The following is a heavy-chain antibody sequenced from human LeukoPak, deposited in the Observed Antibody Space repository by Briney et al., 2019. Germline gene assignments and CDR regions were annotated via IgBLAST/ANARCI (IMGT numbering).Heavy chain of an antibody. J-gene: IGHJ4*02. D-gene: IGHD1-1*01. CDR1: GESFSDYY. V-gene: IGHV4-34*01. Sequence: SETLSLTCAVYGESFSDYYWSWIRQPPEKGLEWIGQISHDGNTIYNPSLKSRVTLSTDTSKNQFSLRLTSVTTADTAIYYCARRRDWNDVLDSWGQGTPVTVSS. CDR2: ISHDGNT. CDR3: ARRRDWNDVLDS.